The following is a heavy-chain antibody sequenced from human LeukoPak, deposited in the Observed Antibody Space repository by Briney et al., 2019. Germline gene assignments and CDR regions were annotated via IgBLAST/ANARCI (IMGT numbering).Heavy chain of an antibody. J-gene: IGHJ4*02. CDR2: ISGSGGST. Sequence: GGSLRLSCAASGFTFSSYAMSWVRQAPGKGLEWVSGISGSGGSTYYADSVKGRFTISRDNSKNTLYLQMNSLRAEDTAVYYCAKDQGDYYDSSGYYPPGDYWGQGTLVTVSS. D-gene: IGHD3-22*01. CDR3: AKDQGDYYDSSGYYPPGDY. V-gene: IGHV3-23*01. CDR1: GFTFSSYA.